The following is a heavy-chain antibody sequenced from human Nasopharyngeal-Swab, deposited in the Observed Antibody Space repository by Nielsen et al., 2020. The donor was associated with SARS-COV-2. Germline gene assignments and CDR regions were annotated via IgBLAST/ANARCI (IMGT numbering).Heavy chain of an antibody. J-gene: IGHJ3*01. V-gene: IGHV1-18*01. CDR3: ARDRSLLPAANDALDV. Sequence: ASVKVSCRASGYTFTGYGMSWVRQAPGRGLEWMGWIRMYNDKTHYAQKFQGRVTMSTDTSTNTAHMELKSLTSDNTAVYFCARDRSLLPAANDALDVWGQGTTVTISS. D-gene: IGHD6-13*01. CDR2: IRMYNDKT. CDR1: GYTFTGYG.